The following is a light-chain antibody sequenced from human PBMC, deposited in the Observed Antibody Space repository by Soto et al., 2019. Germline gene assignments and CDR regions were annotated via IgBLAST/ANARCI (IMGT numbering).Light chain of an antibody. CDR1: QSISSY. J-gene: IGKJ1*01. CDR2: AAS. Sequence: DIQMTQSPSSLSASVGDRVTITCRASQSISSYLNWYQQKPGKAPKLLIYAASSLQSGVPSRFSRSGSGTDFNLTISSLQPEDFATYFCQQSYSTPSWMFGPGTKADI. CDR3: QQSYSTPSWM. V-gene: IGKV1-39*01.